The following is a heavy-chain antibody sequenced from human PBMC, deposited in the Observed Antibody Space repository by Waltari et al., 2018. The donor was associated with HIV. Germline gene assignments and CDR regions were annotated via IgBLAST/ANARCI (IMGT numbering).Heavy chain of an antibody. V-gene: IGHV1-18*01. CDR2: ISAYNGNT. Sequence: QVQLVQSGAEVKKPGASVKVSCKASGYTFTSYGISWVRQAPGQGLEWMGWISAYNGNTNYGRKLQGRVTMTTDTSTSTAYMELRSLRSDDTAVYYCARDTASYYDFWSGYLPPDYWGQGTLVTVSS. CDR3: ARDTASYYDFWSGYLPPDY. CDR1: GYTFTSYG. D-gene: IGHD3-3*01. J-gene: IGHJ4*02.